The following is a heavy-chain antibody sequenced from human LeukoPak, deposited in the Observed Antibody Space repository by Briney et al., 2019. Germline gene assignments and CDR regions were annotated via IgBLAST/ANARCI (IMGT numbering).Heavy chain of an antibody. V-gene: IGHV3-21*01. J-gene: IGHJ4*02. CDR3: ARRALMDSSGYPYYFDY. Sequence: GGSLRLSCAASGFTFSSYSMNWVRQAPGKGLEWVSSISSSSSYIYYADSVKGRFTISRDNAKNSLYLQMNSLRAEDTAVYYCARRALMDSSGYPYYFDYWGQGTLVTVSS. CDR2: ISSSSSYI. CDR1: GFTFSSYS. D-gene: IGHD3-22*01.